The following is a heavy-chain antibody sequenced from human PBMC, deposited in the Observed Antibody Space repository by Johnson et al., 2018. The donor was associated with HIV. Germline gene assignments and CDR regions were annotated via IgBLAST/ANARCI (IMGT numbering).Heavy chain of an antibody. D-gene: IGHD3-10*01. CDR1: GFTFSSYW. V-gene: IGHV3-74*02. J-gene: IGHJ3*02. CDR2: INGDGSGI. CDR3: ASFWATGAFDI. Sequence: EMQLVESWGGLVQPGGSLRLSCAASGFTFSSYWMHWVRQGPGKGLVWVSRINGDGSGITYADSVKGRFTISRDNAKNTLYLQMNSLRAEDTAVYYCASFWATGAFDIWGQGTMVTVSS.